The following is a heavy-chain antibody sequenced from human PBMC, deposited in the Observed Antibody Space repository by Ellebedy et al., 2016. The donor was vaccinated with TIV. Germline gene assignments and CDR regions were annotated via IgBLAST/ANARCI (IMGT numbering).Heavy chain of an antibody. CDR1: GGSFSGYY. CDR2: INHSGST. Sequence: SETLSLXCAVYGGSFSGYYWSWIRQPPGKGLEWIGEINHSGSTNYNPSLKSRVTMSVDTSKNQFSLKLSSVTAADTAVYYCASLEGGTDYYMDVWGKGTTVTVSS. CDR3: ASLEGGTDYYMDV. D-gene: IGHD1-14*01. J-gene: IGHJ6*03. V-gene: IGHV4-34*01.